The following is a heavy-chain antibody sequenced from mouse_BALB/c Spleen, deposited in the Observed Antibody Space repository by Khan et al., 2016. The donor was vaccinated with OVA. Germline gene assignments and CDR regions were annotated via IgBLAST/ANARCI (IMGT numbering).Heavy chain of an antibody. D-gene: IGHD4-1*01. CDR1: GYIFTNYV. V-gene: IGHV1S136*01. CDR2: INPYNGGT. Sequence: VQLQQSGPELVKPGASVKMSCKASGYIFTNYVLHWVKQKPGQGLEWIGYINPYNGGTKYNEKFKGKATLASDKSSITAYMVLSSLTSEDSAVYFSARGNWQSYYFDYWGQGTTLTLSS. J-gene: IGHJ2*01. CDR3: ARGNWQSYYFDY.